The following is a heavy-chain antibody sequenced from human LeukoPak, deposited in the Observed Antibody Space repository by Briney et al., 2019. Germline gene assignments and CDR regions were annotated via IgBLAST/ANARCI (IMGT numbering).Heavy chain of an antibody. Sequence: GGSLRLSCAASGFTFSSYAMSWVRQSPGKGLEWVSAISGSGGSTYYADSVKGRFTISRDNSKNPLYLQMNSLRAEDTAVYYCAKASRIAVAGSLKDYWGQGTLVTVSS. D-gene: IGHD6-19*01. CDR2: ISGSGGST. V-gene: IGHV3-23*01. J-gene: IGHJ4*02. CDR3: AKASRIAVAGSLKDY. CDR1: GFTFSSYA.